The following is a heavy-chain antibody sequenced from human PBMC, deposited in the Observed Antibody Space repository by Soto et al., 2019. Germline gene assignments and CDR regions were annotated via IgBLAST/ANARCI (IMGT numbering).Heavy chain of an antibody. CDR2: IIPILGIA. CDR3: ARDRGSGHFDY. J-gene: IGHJ4*02. CDR1: GGTFSSYT. D-gene: IGHD3-10*01. V-gene: IGHV1-69*08. Sequence: QVQLVQSGAEVKKPGCSVKVSCKASGGTFSSYTISWVRQAPGQGLEWMGRIIPILGIANYAQKFQGRVTITADKSTSTAYMELSSLRSEDMAVYYCARDRGSGHFDYWGQGTLVTVSS.